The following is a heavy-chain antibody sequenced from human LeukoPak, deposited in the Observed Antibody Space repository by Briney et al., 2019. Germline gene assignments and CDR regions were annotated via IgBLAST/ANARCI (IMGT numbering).Heavy chain of an antibody. CDR2: IYSGGST. J-gene: IGHJ4*02. CDR3: ARELNGAFDY. CDR1: GFTVSSNY. Sequence: GGSLRLSCAASGFTVSSNYMSWVRQAPGKGLEWVSVIYSGGSTYYADSVKGRFTISRDNSKNTLYLRMNNLRAEDTAVYYCARELNGAFDYWGQGTLVTVSS. D-gene: IGHD2-8*01. V-gene: IGHV3-66*01.